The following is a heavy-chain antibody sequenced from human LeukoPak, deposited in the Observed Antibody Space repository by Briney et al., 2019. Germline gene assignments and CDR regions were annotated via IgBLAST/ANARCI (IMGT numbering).Heavy chain of an antibody. J-gene: IGHJ4*02. CDR1: GFTFSSSA. D-gene: IGHD3-3*01. Sequence: GGSLRLSCAASGFTFSSSAMSWVRQAPGKGLEWVSAISNNGGYTYYADSVQGRFTISRDNSKSTLCLQMNSLRAEDTAVYYCAKTIFGVVIDTELSFDYWGQGTLVTVSS. CDR2: ISNNGGYT. CDR3: AKTIFGVVIDTELSFDY. V-gene: IGHV3-23*01.